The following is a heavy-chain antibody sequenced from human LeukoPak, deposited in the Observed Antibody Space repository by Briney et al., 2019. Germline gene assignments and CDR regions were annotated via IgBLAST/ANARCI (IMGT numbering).Heavy chain of an antibody. CDR3: ARVGAYSSGWYFGY. J-gene: IGHJ4*02. CDR2: IYSGGST. CDR1: GFTVSSNY. V-gene: IGHV3-66*01. D-gene: IGHD6-19*01. Sequence: PGGSLRLSCAASGFTVSSNYMSWVRQAPGKGLEWVSVIYSGGSTYYADSVKGRFTISRDNSKNTLYLQMNSLRAEDTAVYYCARVGAYSSGWYFGYWGQGTLVTVSS.